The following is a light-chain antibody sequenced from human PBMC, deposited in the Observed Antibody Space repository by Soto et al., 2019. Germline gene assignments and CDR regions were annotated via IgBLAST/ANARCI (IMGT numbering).Light chain of an antibody. CDR3: QQYSSWPLS. V-gene: IGKV3D-15*01. CDR2: GAS. Sequence: EIVMTQSPGTLSVSPGERATRSCRASQSVSSSLAWYQQKPGQAPRLLMYGASTRATGTPARFSGSGSGTEFTLTISSLQSEDFAVYYCQQYSSWPLSFGGGTKVDIK. J-gene: IGKJ4*01. CDR1: QSVSSS.